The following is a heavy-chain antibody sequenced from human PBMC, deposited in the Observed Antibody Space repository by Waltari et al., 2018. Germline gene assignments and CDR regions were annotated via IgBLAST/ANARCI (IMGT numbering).Heavy chain of an antibody. J-gene: IGHJ5*02. CDR1: SSSIRRASL. CDR3: VRDLGGSGNSWFDA. D-gene: IGHD3-10*01. V-gene: IGHV4-38-2*02. CDR2: ISHSAKT. Sequence: QVQLQEPGPGLARPSETLSPTCAVTSSSIRRASLWGWVRQPPGKGLQWIGSISHSAKTYYNPSLKSRVSMSVDTSKNLFALKVTSVTAADTATYYCVRDLGGSGNSWFDAWGQGTLVIVSS.